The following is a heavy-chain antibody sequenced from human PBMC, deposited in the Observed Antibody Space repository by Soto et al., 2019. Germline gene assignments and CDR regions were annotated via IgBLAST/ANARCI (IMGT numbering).Heavy chain of an antibody. J-gene: IGHJ4*02. Sequence: GGSLILSCAASGFPFSSYGMHWVRQAPGKGLEWVAVISYDGSNKYYADSVKGRFTISRDNSKNTLYLQMNSLRAEDTAVYYCAKDMVSRDTAMVPDYWGQGTLVTVSS. CDR2: ISYDGSNK. D-gene: IGHD5-18*01. CDR3: AKDMVSRDTAMVPDY. CDR1: GFPFSSYG. V-gene: IGHV3-30*18.